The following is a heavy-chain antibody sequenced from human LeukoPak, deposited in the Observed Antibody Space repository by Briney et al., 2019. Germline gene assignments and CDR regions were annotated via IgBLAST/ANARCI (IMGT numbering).Heavy chain of an antibody. Sequence: SETLSLTCTVSGGSISSYYWSWIRQPPGKGLEWIGYIYYSGSTNYNPSLKSRVTISVDTSKNQFSLKLSSVTAADTAVYYCARYSYDYVPHYFVYWGQGTLVTVSS. CDR1: GGSISSYY. CDR3: ARYSYDYVPHYFVY. J-gene: IGHJ4*02. D-gene: IGHD3-16*01. V-gene: IGHV4-59*08. CDR2: IYYSGST.